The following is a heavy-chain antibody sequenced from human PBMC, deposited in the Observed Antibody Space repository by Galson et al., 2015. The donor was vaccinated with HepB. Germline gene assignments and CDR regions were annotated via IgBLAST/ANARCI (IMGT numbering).Heavy chain of an antibody. D-gene: IGHD3-22*01. V-gene: IGHV1-46*01. CDR3: ARVLIVVVKVDYYDRDL. CDR1: GYTFTSYY. J-gene: IGHJ6*02. CDR2: INPSGGST. Sequence: SVKVSCKASGYTFTSYYMHWVRQAPGQGLEWMGIINPSGGSTSYAQKFQGRVTMTRDTSTSTVYMDLSSLRSEDTAVYYWARVLIVVVKVDYYDRDLWGHGTTVTVSS.